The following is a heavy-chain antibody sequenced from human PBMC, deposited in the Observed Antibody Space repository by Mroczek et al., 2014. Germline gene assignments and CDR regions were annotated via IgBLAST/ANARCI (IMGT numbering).Heavy chain of an antibody. CDR2: IYYSGST. V-gene: IGHV4-59*01. CDR1: GGSISSYY. CDR3: ARADADDSSGYSVDKNAFDI. D-gene: IGHD3-22*01. J-gene: IGHJ3*02. Sequence: VQLLETGPGLVKPSETLSLTCTVSGGSISSYYWSWIRQPPGKGLEWIGYIYYSGSTNYNPSLKSRVTISVDTSKNQFSLKLSSVTAADTAVYYCARADADDSSGYSVDKNAFDIWGQGTMVTVSS.